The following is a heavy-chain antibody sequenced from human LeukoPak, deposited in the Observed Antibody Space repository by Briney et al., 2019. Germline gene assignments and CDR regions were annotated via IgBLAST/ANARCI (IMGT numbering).Heavy chain of an antibody. CDR1: GLTLSRYG. Sequence: QSGRSLRLSCAASGLTLSRYGMHWVRQAPGKGLEWVAVISYDGSTKNYADSVKDRFTISRDNPENTLYLQMSSLRAEDTAVYYCARAADRSSDYWGQGTLVTVSS. V-gene: IGHV3-30*03. J-gene: IGHJ4*02. CDR2: ISYDGSTK. D-gene: IGHD6-13*01. CDR3: ARAADRSSDY.